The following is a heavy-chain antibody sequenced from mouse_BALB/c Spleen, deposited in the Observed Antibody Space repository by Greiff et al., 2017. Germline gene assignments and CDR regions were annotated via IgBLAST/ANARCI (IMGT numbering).Heavy chain of an antibody. CDR2: ISSGGSYT. CDR3: TRAYGNYPYYAMDY. Sequence: EVQGVESGGGLVKPGGSLKLSCAASGFTFSSYTMSWVRQTPEKRLEWVATISSGGSYTYYPDSVKGRFTISRDNAKNTLYLQMSSLKSEDTAMYYCTRAYGNYPYYAMDYWGQGTSVTVAS. CDR1: GFTFSSYT. D-gene: IGHD2-10*02. J-gene: IGHJ4*01. V-gene: IGHV5-6-4*01.